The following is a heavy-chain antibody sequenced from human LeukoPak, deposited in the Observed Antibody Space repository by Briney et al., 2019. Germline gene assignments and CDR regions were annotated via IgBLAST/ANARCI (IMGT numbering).Heavy chain of an antibody. V-gene: IGHV4-59*02. CDR1: GASVSSSH. D-gene: IGHD2/OR15-2a*01. CDR3: ARGFYVPFDR. CDR2: VDYNGST. J-gene: IGHJ5*02. Sequence: PSETLSLTCTVSGASVSSSHWNWIRQSPGKGLEWIANVDYNGSTKYNPSLRGWGTMSLDTSKNQFYLKLESVTAADTARYYCARGFYVPFDRWGQGILVTVSS.